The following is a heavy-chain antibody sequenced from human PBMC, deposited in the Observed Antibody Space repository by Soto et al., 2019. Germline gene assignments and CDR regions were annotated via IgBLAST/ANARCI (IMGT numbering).Heavy chain of an antibody. CDR2: ISYDGRNT. V-gene: IGHV3-30*18. D-gene: IGHD1-1*01. CDR3: AKETTRFAVPTALDY. CDR1: GYTFNNYA. J-gene: IGHJ4*02. Sequence: QVQLVESGGGVVQPGRSLRLSCEASGYTFNNYAMHWVRLAAGKGLEWVAGISYDGRNTFYADSVKGRFTISRDNSKNTLSLQMNSLRAEDTAVYYCAKETTRFAVPTALDYWGQGTLVTVS.